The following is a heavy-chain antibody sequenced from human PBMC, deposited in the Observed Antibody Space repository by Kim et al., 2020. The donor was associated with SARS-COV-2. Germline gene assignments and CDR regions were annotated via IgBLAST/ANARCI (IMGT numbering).Heavy chain of an antibody. V-gene: IGHV4-59*01. CDR2: IYYSGST. D-gene: IGHD3-10*01. J-gene: IGHJ6*02. CDR1: GGSISSYY. CDR3: ARDPGSGSYPRPPAFYYGMDV. Sequence: SETLSLTCTVSGGSISSYYWSWIRQPPGKGLEWIGYIYYSGSTNYNPSLKSRVTISVDTSKNQFSLKLSSVTAADTAVYYCARDPGSGSYPRPPAFYYGMDVWGQGTTVTVSS.